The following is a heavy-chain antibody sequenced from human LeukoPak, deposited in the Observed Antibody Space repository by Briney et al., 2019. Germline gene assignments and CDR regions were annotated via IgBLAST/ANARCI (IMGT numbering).Heavy chain of an antibody. Sequence: GGSLRLSCAASGFTFSSYAMNWVRKAPGKGLEWVSAVSGSGSSTYYADSVKGRFTISRDNSKNTLYLQMNSLRAEDTAVYFCAKDRPAYSSGYCYDDWGQGTLVTVTS. CDR3: AKDRPAYSSGYCYDD. V-gene: IGHV3-23*01. D-gene: IGHD3-22*01. CDR2: VSGSGSST. CDR1: GFTFSSYA. J-gene: IGHJ4*02.